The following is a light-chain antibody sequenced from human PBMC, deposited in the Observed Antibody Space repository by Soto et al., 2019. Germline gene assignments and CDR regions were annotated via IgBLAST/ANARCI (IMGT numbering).Light chain of an antibody. V-gene: IGLV2-14*01. Sequence: QSALTQPASVSGSPGQSITISCTGTSNDLGDYNYVSWYQHHPGKAPKLMIYEVINRPSGVSNRFSGSKSGNTASLTISGLQPEDESDYYCSSYTSSSTLGVFGGGTKLTVL. J-gene: IGLJ3*02. CDR1: SNDLGDYNY. CDR2: EVI. CDR3: SSYTSSSTLGV.